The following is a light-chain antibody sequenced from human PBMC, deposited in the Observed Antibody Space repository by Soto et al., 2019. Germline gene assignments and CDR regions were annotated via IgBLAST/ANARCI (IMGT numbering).Light chain of an antibody. V-gene: IGKV3-15*01. CDR1: QSVSSN. Sequence: EIVMTQSPATLSVSPGERATLSCRASQSVSSNLAWYQQKPGQAPRLLIYGASTRATGIPARFSGSGSGTEFTLTISSLQSEDFALYYCQHYNNWPSTFGQGTKLEIK. CDR3: QHYNNWPST. J-gene: IGKJ2*02. CDR2: GAS.